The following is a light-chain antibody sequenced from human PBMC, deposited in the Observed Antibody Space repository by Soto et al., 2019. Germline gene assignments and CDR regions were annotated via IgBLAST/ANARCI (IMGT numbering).Light chain of an antibody. V-gene: IGKV3-15*01. CDR1: QSVSSN. J-gene: IGKJ1*01. CDR3: QQYNNWPWT. CDR2: GAS. Sequence: EIVLTQSPATLSVSPGDRATLSCRASQSVSSNLAWYQQKPGQAPRLLIYGASTRATGIPARFSGSGSGTEFTLTSSSLQYEDSAVYYYQQYNNWPWTFGQGTKVEIK.